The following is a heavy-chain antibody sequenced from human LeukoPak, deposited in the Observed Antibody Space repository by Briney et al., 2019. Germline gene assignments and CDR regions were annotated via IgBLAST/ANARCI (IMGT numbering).Heavy chain of an antibody. CDR3: ADLRATGTFQH. Sequence: SETLSLTCTVSGGSISSSSYYWGWIRQPPGKGLEWIGSIYYSGSTYYNPSLKSRVTISVDTSKNQFSLKLSSVTAADTAVYYWADLRATGTFQHWGQGTLVTVSS. CDR1: GGSISSSSYY. D-gene: IGHD1-26*01. J-gene: IGHJ1*01. CDR2: IYYSGST. V-gene: IGHV4-39*07.